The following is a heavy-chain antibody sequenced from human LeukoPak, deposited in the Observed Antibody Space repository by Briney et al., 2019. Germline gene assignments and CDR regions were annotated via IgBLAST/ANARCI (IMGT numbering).Heavy chain of an antibody. V-gene: IGHV1-8*01. D-gene: IGHD4-17*01. CDR2: MNPNSGNT. J-gene: IGHJ4*02. CDR3: ARRATYGDLPSDY. CDR1: GYTFTSYD. Sequence: ASVKVSCKASGYTFTSYDINWARQATGQGLEWMGWMNPNSGNTGYAQKFQGRVTMTRNTSISTAYMELSSLRSEDTAVYYCARRATYGDLPSDYWGQGTLVTVSS.